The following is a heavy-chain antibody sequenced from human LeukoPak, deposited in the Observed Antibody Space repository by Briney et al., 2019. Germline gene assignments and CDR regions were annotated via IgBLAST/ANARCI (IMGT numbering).Heavy chain of an antibody. CDR2: ISDDFGT. CDR1: GFTFSSYA. D-gene: IGHD2-2*01. J-gene: IGHJ4*02. V-gene: IGHV3-23*01. Sequence: GGSLRLSCAASGFTFSSYAMSFLRRAPGKGLEWVSAISDDFGTYHADSVKGRFTISRDNSRNTLYLHMTSLRAEDTAVYYCARGNSGHCTGATCYALDYRGQGTLVTVSS. CDR3: ARGNSGHCTGATCYALDY.